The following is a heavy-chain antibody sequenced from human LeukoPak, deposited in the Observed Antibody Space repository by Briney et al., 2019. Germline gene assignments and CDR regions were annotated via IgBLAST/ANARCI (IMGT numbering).Heavy chain of an antibody. CDR2: ISGSGGST. CDR1: GFTFSSYA. J-gene: IGHJ5*02. Sequence: GGSLRLSCAASGFTFSSYAMSWVRQAPGEGLEWVSAISGSGGSTYYADSVKGRFTISRDNSKNTLYLQMNSLRAEDTAVYYCAKTPFDWLLYGWFDPWGQGTLVTVSS. CDR3: AKTPFDWLLYGWFDP. V-gene: IGHV3-23*01. D-gene: IGHD3-9*01.